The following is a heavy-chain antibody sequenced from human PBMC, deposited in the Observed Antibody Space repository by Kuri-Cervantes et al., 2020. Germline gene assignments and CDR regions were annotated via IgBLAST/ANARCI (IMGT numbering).Heavy chain of an antibody. CDR2: IYYSGST. D-gene: IGHD5/OR15-5a*01. CDR1: GGSISSGGYY. CDR3: ARGPVSSRAFDI. J-gene: IGHJ3*02. Sequence: GSLRLSCTVSGGSISSGGYYWSWIRQPPGKGLEWIGYIYYSGSTNYNPSLKSRVTISVDTSKNQFSLKLSSVTAADTAVYYCARGPVSSRAFDIWGQGTMVTVSS. V-gene: IGHV4-61*08.